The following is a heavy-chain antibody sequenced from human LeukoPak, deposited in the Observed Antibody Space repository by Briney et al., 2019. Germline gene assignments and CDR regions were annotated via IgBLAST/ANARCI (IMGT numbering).Heavy chain of an antibody. V-gene: IGHV4-59*01. CDR3: ARAGDYYVSGSYLGY. J-gene: IGHJ4*02. CDR1: GGSISSYY. Sequence: SSETLSLTCTVSGGSISSYYWSWIRQPPGKGLEWIGYIYHRGSANYNPSLKSRVTISVDTSKNQFSLTLSSVTAADAAVYYCARAGDYYVSGSYLGYWGQGTLVTVSS. CDR2: IYHRGSA. D-gene: IGHD3-10*01.